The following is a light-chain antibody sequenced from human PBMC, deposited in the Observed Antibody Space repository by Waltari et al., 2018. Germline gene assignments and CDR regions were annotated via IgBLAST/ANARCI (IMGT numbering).Light chain of an antibody. CDR2: GAS. Sequence: EIVMTQSPATLSVSPGPRVTLSCRASQSNTSKLAWYQQKPGQAPRLLIYGASTRATGIPARFSGSGSGTEFTLTISSLQSEDFAVYYCQHYSNWPPWTFGQGTKVEIK. J-gene: IGKJ1*01. CDR1: QSNTSK. CDR3: QHYSNWPPWT. V-gene: IGKV3-15*01.